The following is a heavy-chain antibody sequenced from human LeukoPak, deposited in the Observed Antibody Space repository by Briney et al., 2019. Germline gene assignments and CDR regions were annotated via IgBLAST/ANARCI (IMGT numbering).Heavy chain of an antibody. Sequence: GGSLRLSCAASGFAFSSHNMKWVRQAPGKGLEWVSFISTTSTYIYYADSVKGRFTVSRDNSKNLLYLQMDSLRVEDTAVYYCARAGTCSSTSCDGGIEYWGQGTLVTVSS. V-gene: IGHV3-21*06. D-gene: IGHD2-2*01. CDR3: ARAGTCSSTSCDGGIEY. J-gene: IGHJ4*02. CDR1: GFAFSSHN. CDR2: ISTTSTYI.